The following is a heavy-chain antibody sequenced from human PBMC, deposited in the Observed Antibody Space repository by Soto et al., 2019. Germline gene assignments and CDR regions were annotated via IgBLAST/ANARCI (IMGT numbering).Heavy chain of an antibody. CDR1: GGTFSSYA. V-gene: IGHV1-69*13. CDR2: IIPIFGTA. J-gene: IGHJ6*02. Sequence: GASVKVSCKASGGTFSSYAISWVRQAPGQGLEWMGGIIPIFGTANYAQKFQGRVTITADESTSTAYMELSSLRSEDTAVYYCARDGRIAAAGIYYYYGMDVWGQGTTVTVSS. CDR3: ARDGRIAAAGIYYYYGMDV. D-gene: IGHD6-13*01.